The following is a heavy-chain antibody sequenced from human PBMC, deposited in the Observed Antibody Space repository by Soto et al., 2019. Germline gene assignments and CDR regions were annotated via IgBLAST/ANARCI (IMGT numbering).Heavy chain of an antibody. D-gene: IGHD3-10*01. J-gene: IGHJ5*02. V-gene: IGHV4-39*01. Sequence: QLQLQESGPGLVKPSETLSLTCTVSGGSISSSSYYWGWIRQPPGKGLEWIGSIYYSGSTYYNPSLKSRVTISVDTSKYQFSLKLSSVTAADTAVYYCATLQGAGLTFDPWGQGTLVTVSS. CDR1: GGSISSSSYY. CDR3: ATLQGAGLTFDP. CDR2: IYYSGST.